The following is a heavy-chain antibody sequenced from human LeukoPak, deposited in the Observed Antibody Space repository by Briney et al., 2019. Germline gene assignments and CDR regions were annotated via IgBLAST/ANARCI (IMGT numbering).Heavy chain of an antibody. CDR2: IYSGGSA. D-gene: IGHD3-10*01. V-gene: IGHV3-53*01. J-gene: IGHJ4*02. CDR3: ASYGSGNWGYFDY. CDR1: GFTLSSNY. Sequence: GGSLRLSCAASGFTLSSNYMSWVRQAPGKGLEWVSVIYSGGSAYYADSEKGRFTISRDNSKNTLYLQMNSLRAEDTAVYYCASYGSGNWGYFDYWGQGTLVTVSS.